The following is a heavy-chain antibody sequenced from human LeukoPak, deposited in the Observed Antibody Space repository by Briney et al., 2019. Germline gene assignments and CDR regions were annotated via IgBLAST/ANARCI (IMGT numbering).Heavy chain of an antibody. Sequence: GGSLRLSCAASGLAFSSYWMSWVRQAPGKGLEWVANIKQDGSEKHYVDSVTGRFTISRDNTKNSLYLQMNSLRADDTAVYYCARDLAGPPQEAFDIWGQGTTVTVSS. J-gene: IGHJ3*02. CDR2: IKQDGSEK. CDR1: GLAFSSYW. V-gene: IGHV3-7*01. CDR3: ARDLAGPPQEAFDI.